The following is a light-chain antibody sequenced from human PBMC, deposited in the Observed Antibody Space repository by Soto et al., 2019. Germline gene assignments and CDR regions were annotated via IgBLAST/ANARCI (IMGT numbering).Light chain of an antibody. CDR2: SNN. CDR3: AAWDDSLNGSYV. Sequence: QPVLTQPPSASVTPGQRVTISCSGSSSNIGSNTVNWYQQLPGTAPKLLIYSNNQRPSGVPDRFSGSKSGTSASLAISGLQSEDEADYYCAAWDDSLNGSYVFGTGTKVTVL. CDR1: SSNIGSNT. V-gene: IGLV1-44*01. J-gene: IGLJ1*01.